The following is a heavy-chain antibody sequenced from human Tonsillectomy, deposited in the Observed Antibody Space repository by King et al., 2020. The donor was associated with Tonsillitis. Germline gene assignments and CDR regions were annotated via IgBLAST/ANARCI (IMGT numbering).Heavy chain of an antibody. CDR2: ISSNSRYI. Sequence: VQLVESGGGLVKPGGSLRLSCATSGFTFSDYDMNWVRQAPGKGLEWVSSISSNSRYIYFSDSLKGRVAISRDNAKNSLYLQILSLRVEDTAAYYCAKDKGAAYYDSGRGAFDMWGQGTMVTVSS. J-gene: IGHJ3*02. CDR1: GFTFSDYD. D-gene: IGHD3-22*01. V-gene: IGHV3-21*01. CDR3: AKDKGAAYYDSGRGAFDM.